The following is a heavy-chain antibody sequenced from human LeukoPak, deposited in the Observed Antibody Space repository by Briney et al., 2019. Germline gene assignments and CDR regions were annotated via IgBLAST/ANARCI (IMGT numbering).Heavy chain of an antibody. CDR2: ISSRSGYI. Sequence: GGSLRLSCAASGFTFSSYSMSWVRQAPGKGLEWVSSISSRSGYIFYGDSVKGRFTISRDNAQNSLYLQMNTLRAEDTAVYYCASFDSSGWHYFDYWGQGTLVTVSA. CDR1: GFTFSSYS. J-gene: IGHJ4*02. CDR3: ASFDSSGWHYFDY. V-gene: IGHV3-21*01. D-gene: IGHD6-19*01.